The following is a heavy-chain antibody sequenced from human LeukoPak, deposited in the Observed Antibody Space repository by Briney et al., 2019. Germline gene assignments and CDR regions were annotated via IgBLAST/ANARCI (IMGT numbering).Heavy chain of an antibody. CDR2: IRSKANSYAT. J-gene: IGHJ4*02. D-gene: IGHD3-10*01. V-gene: IGHV3-73*01. Sequence: GGSLKLSCAASGFTFSGSAMHWVRQASGKGLEWVGRIRSKANSYATAYAASVKGRFTISRDDSKNTTYLQMNSLKTEDTAVYYCTRRRGGGEFDYWGQGTLVTVSS. CDR3: TRRRGGGEFDY. CDR1: GFTFSGSA.